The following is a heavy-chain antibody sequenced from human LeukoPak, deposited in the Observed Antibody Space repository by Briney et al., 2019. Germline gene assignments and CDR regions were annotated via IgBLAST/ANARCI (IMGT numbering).Heavy chain of an antibody. CDR1: GFTFSSYS. J-gene: IGHJ4*02. V-gene: IGHV3-30*03. D-gene: IGHD6-19*01. Sequence: GGSLRLSCAASGFTFSSYSMNWVRQAPGKGLEWVAVISYDGSNKYYADSVKGRFTVSRDNSKNTLYLQMNSLRAEDTAVYYCARDGSSGWYWVDYWGQGTLVTVSS. CDR3: ARDGSSGWYWVDY. CDR2: ISYDGSNK.